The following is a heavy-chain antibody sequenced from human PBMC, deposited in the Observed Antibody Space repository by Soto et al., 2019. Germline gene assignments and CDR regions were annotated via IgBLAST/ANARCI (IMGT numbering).Heavy chain of an antibody. CDR2: IIPIFGTA. D-gene: IGHD3-9*01. CDR1: GGTFSSYA. CDR3: ARGVVLRYFDCFNRMDV. Sequence: QVQLVQSGAEVKKPGSSVKVSCKASGGTFSSYAISWVRQAPGQGLEWMGGIIPIFGTANYAQKFQGRVTITADESTSTADLDLSSLRSEDTAVYYCARGVVLRYFDCFNRMDVSGQGTTVTVSS. V-gene: IGHV1-69*12. J-gene: IGHJ6*02.